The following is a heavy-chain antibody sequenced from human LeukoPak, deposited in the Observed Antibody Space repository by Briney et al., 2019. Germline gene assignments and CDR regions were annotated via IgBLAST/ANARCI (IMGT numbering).Heavy chain of an antibody. CDR1: GFTFSGYY. CDR3: ARVGSGNYRSYDSFYYGMDV. D-gene: IGHD3-10*01. J-gene: IGHJ6*02. V-gene: IGHV3-21*01. CDR2: ISSSSGYI. Sequence: PGGSLRLSCAASGFTFSGYYMNWVRQAPGKGLEWVSSISSSSGYISYADSVKGRFTISRDNAKNSLYLQMNSLRDEDTAVYYCARVGSGNYRSYDSFYYGMDVWGQGTTVTVSS.